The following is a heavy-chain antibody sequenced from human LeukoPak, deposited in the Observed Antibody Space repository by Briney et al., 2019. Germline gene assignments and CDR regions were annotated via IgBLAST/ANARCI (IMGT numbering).Heavy chain of an antibody. CDR1: GYSISSGYY. CDR2: IYHSGST. V-gene: IGHV4-38-2*02. J-gene: IGHJ4*02. D-gene: IGHD5-24*01. Sequence: SETLSLTCTVSGYSISSGYYWGWIRPPPGKGLEWIGSIYHSGSTYYNPSLKSRVTISVDTSKNQFSLKLSSVTAADTAVYYCARDRGRDGYFDWGQGTLDTVSS. CDR3: ARDRGRDGYFD.